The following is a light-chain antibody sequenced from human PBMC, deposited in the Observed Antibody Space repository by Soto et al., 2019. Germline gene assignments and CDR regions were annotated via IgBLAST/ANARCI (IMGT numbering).Light chain of an antibody. V-gene: IGKV3-20*01. CDR1: QSVSSN. Sequence: EIVMTQSPTILSVSPGERANLSCRASQSVSSNLAWYQQKPGQAPRLLIYGASSRATGIPDRFSGSGSGTDFTLTISRLEPEDFAVYYCQQYGSSPWTFGQGTKVDIK. CDR3: QQYGSSPWT. J-gene: IGKJ1*01. CDR2: GAS.